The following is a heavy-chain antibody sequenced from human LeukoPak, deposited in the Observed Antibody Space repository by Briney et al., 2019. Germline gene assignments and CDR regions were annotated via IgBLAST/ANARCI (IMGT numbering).Heavy chain of an antibody. Sequence: GGSLRLSCAASGFTFSSYSMNWVRQAPGKGLEWVSYIGISSSTIDYADSVKGRFTISRDNAKNSLYLQMNSLRAEDTAVYYCARDSGYAFDIWAKGQWSPSLQ. V-gene: IGHV3-48*01. J-gene: IGHJ3*02. CDR1: GFTFSSYS. D-gene: IGHD1-26*01. CDR3: ARDSGYAFDI. CDR2: IGISSSTI.